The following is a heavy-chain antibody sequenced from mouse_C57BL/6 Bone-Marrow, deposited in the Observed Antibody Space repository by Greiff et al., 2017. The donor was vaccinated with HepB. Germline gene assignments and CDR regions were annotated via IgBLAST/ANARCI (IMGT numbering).Heavy chain of an antibody. Sequence: QVQLQQPGAELVRPGSSVKLSCKASGFTFTSYWIDWVKQRPGQGLEWIGNIYPSDSETHYNQKSKDKATLTVDKSSSTAYMQLSSLTSEDSAVYYCARWGFTTVVATNYFDYWGQGTTLTVSS. J-gene: IGHJ2*01. CDR2: IYPSDSET. CDR3: ARWGFTTVVATNYFDY. CDR1: GFTFTSYW. D-gene: IGHD1-1*01. V-gene: IGHV1-61*01.